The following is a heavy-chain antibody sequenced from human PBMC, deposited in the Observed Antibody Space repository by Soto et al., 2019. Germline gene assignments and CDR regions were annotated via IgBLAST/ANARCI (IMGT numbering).Heavy chain of an antibody. CDR3: ARHVSGWNHFDY. Sequence: SETLSLTCSVSGDSISNSRFYWAWIRQPPGEGLEWIGSIYHTGNAYYNPSLKSRVTISVDTSKNQFSLKLTSVTAADAALYYCARHVSGWNHFDYWGQGTLVTVS. J-gene: IGHJ4*02. D-gene: IGHD6-19*01. CDR1: GDSISNSRFY. CDR2: IYHTGNA. V-gene: IGHV4-39*01.